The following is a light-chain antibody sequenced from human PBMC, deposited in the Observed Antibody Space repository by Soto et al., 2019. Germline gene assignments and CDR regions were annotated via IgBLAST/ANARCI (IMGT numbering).Light chain of an antibody. CDR3: QQYGSSPT. Sequence: DIQITQSPSTLSASVGARFTITFRASQSISSWLAWFQQKPGKAPELLIYAASTLQSGVPSRFSGSGSGTDFTLTISRLEPEDFAVYYCQQYGSSPTFGQGTKVDIK. V-gene: IGKV1-5*01. CDR2: AAS. CDR1: QSISSW. J-gene: IGKJ1*01.